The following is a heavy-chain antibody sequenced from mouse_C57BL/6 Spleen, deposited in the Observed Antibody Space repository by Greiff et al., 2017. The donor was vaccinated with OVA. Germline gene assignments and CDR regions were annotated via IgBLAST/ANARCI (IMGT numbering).Heavy chain of an antibody. Sequence: VQLQQSGPELVKPGASVKISCKASGYTFTDYYMNWVKQSHGKSLEWIGDINPNTGGTSYNQKFKGKATLTVDKSSSTAYMELRSLTAEDSAVYYCARWLRSGGAMDYWGQGTSVTVSS. D-gene: IGHD1-1*01. V-gene: IGHV1-26*01. J-gene: IGHJ4*01. CDR3: ARWLRSGGAMDY. CDR1: GYTFTDYY. CDR2: INPNTGGT.